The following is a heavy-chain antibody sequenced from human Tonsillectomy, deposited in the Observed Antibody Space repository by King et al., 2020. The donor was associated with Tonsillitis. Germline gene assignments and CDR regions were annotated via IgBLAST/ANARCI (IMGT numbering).Heavy chain of an antibody. Sequence: VQLVESGGGLVQPGGSVTLSCAASGFTFSSDGMSWVRQAPGKGLEWVANIKQDGSQKLYVDSGRGRFTISRDNAKNSLYLQMNSLRAEETAVYYCARYGYDNKWLPFDYWGQGTLVTVSS. CDR2: IKQDGSQK. V-gene: IGHV3-7*04. D-gene: IGHD5-12*01. CDR3: ARYGYDNKWLPFDY. CDR1: GFTFSSDG. J-gene: IGHJ4*02.